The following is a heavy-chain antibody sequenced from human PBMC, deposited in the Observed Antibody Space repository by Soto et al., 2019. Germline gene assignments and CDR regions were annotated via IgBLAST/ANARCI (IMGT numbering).Heavy chain of an antibody. Sequence: EVQLVDSGGGLVQPGGSLRLSCEVSGFTFSSYWMHWVRQVPGKGLVWVSSINGDGSTTTYADSVRGRFTISRDNAKNTRYLQMNRLRAEDTAVYYCARPRYDGTGTPFDDWGRGTLVNVSS. CDR1: GFTFSSYW. D-gene: IGHD1-1*01. CDR2: INGDGSTT. CDR3: ARPRYDGTGTPFDD. V-gene: IGHV3-74*03. J-gene: IGHJ4*02.